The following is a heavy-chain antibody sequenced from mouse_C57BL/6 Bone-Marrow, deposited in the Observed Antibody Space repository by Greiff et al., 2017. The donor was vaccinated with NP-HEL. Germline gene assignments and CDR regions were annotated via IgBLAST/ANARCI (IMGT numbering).Heavy chain of an antibody. D-gene: IGHD1-1*01. Sequence: EVQGVESGGDLVKPGGSLKLSCAASGFTFSSYGMSWVRQTPDKRLEWVATISSGGSYTYYPDSVKGRFTISRDNAKNTLYLQMSSLKSEDTAMYYCARDHYGSYYFDYWGQGTTLTVSS. CDR3: ARDHYGSYYFDY. CDR1: GFTFSSYG. J-gene: IGHJ2*01. CDR2: ISSGGSYT. V-gene: IGHV5-6*01.